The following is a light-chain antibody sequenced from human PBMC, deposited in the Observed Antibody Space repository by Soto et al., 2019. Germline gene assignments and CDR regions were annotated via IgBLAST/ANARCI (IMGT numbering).Light chain of an antibody. J-gene: IGLJ1*01. CDR1: SSDVGGYNY. CDR2: DVS. Sequence: QSVLTQPASVSGSPGQSITISCTGTSSDVGGYNYVSWYQQHPGKAPKLMINDVSNRPSGVSNRFSGSKSGNTASLTISGLQAEDEADYYCSSYTSSSTLSYVFGTGTKVTVL. V-gene: IGLV2-14*01. CDR3: SSYTSSSTLSYV.